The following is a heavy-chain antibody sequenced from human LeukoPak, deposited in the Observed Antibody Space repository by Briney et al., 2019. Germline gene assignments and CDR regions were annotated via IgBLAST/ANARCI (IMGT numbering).Heavy chain of an antibody. V-gene: IGHV4-59*01. D-gene: IGHD3-3*01. CDR3: AGLSEAFWSGSPRNDY. Sequence: SETLSLTCTVSRGSLSSYYRSSIRQTPRKGLERIVYIYYSGIAKYNTPPKSRATISVDTSKNQFSLKLSSVTAADTAVYYCAGLSEAFWSGSPRNDYWGQGTLVTVSS. CDR1: RGSLSSYY. J-gene: IGHJ4*02. CDR2: IYYSGIA.